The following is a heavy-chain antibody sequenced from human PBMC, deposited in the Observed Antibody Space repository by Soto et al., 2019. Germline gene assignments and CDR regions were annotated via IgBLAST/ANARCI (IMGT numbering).Heavy chain of an antibody. J-gene: IGHJ6*03. CDR1: GDTFTDYY. CDR3: ARESGGATASLDYYYFYMDV. D-gene: IGHD5-12*01. Sequence: QVQLVQSGAEVKKPGASVTVSCRSSGDTFTDYYMHWVRQAPGQGLEWMGWINPNSGVTKYAQKFQGWVTMTRDTSIRTVDMQLSRLRSDDTAVYYCARESGGATASLDYYYFYMDVWGTGTTVTVS. V-gene: IGHV1-2*04. CDR2: INPNSGVT.